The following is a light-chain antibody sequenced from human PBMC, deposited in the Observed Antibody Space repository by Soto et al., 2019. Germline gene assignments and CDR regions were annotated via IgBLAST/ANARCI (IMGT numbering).Light chain of an antibody. Sequence: EIVMTQSPATLSVSPGGGATLSCRASQGIGDTLAWYQQKPGQTPRLLIYDTSIRATGVPARFSGSRSGAEFTLTISSLQSEDFALYYCQHYVTWPLTFGGGTKVE. CDR3: QHYVTWPLT. J-gene: IGKJ4*01. CDR1: QGIGDT. V-gene: IGKV3-15*01. CDR2: DTS.